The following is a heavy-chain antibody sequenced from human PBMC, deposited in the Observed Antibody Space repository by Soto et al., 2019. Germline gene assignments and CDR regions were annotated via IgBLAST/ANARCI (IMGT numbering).Heavy chain of an antibody. Sequence: GGSLRLSCVASGFNFADYAMHWVRQAPGEGPEWVSGISWDGGRIGYADSVKGRFTISRDNAKKSLFLQMNSLRPEDSALYYYAKVVLQATQPRYYFYRMDVWGQGTTVTVSS. CDR1: GFNFADYA. J-gene: IGHJ6*02. CDR3: AKVVLQATQPRYYFYRMDV. D-gene: IGHD1-26*01. V-gene: IGHV3-9*01. CDR2: ISWDGGRI.